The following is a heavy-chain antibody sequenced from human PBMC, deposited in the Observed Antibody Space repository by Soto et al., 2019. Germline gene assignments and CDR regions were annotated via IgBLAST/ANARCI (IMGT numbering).Heavy chain of an antibody. Sequence: SETLSLTCTVSGGSISSSSYYWGWIRQPPGKGLEWIGSIYYSGSTYYNPSLKSRVTISVDTSKNQFSLKLSSVTAADTAVYYCARHGSYASSFVDYWGQGTLVTVYS. D-gene: IGHD2-15*01. CDR3: ARHGSYASSFVDY. CDR2: IYYSGST. V-gene: IGHV4-39*01. CDR1: GGSISSSSYY. J-gene: IGHJ4*02.